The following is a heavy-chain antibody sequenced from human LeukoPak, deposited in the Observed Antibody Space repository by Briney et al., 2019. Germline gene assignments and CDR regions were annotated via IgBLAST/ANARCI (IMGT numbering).Heavy chain of an antibody. CDR3: AREGGDYYGSGRRSYGMDV. J-gene: IGHJ6*02. D-gene: IGHD3-10*01. V-gene: IGHV4-59*01. CDR2: IYYSGST. CDR1: GGSISSYY. Sequence: SETLSLTCTVSGGSISSYYWSWIRQPPGKGLEWIGYIYYSGSTNYNPSLKSRVTISVDTSKNQFSLKLSSVTAADTAVYYCAREGGDYYGSGRRSYGMDVWGQGTTVTVSS.